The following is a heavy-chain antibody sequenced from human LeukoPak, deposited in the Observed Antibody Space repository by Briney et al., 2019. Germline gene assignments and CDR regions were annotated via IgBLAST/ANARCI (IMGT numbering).Heavy chain of an antibody. J-gene: IGHJ4*02. CDR2: ISYDGSNK. V-gene: IGHV3-30*18. D-gene: IGHD1-26*01. CDR3: AKDLVGATGC. Sequence: PGGSLRLSCAASGFTFSSYGMHWVRQAPGKGLEWVAVISYDGSNKYYADSVKGRFTISRDNSKNTLYLQMNSLRAGDTAVYYCAKDLVGATGCWGQGTLVTVSS. CDR1: GFTFSSYG.